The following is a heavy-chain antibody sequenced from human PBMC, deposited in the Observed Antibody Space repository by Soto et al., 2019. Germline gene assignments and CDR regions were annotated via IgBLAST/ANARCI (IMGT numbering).Heavy chain of an antibody. J-gene: IGHJ3*01. V-gene: IGHV3-23*04. D-gene: IGHD5-12*01. Sequence: EVQVVESGGDLVQPGGSLRLSCAASGFTIRNYAMSWVRQAPGKALEWVSGISGGSDRTYYADSVKGRFTNFKDNSKNTLYLQRSSLRVEDTAVYHCEGSWTWGQGTMVTVSS. CDR1: GFTIRNYA. CDR3: EGSWT. CDR2: ISGGSDRT.